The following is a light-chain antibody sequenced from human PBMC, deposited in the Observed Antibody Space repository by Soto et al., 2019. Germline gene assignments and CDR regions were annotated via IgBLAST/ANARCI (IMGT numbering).Light chain of an antibody. CDR3: SAYTSTNNWV. CDR1: SSDVGGYNY. CDR2: EVS. Sequence: QSALTQPASVAGSPGQAITISCTGTSSDVGGYNYVSWFQQHPGKVPKLFISEVSNRPSGVSNRFSGSKSGNTASLTISGLQAEDEADYYCSAYTSTNNWVFGGGTQLTVL. J-gene: IGLJ3*02. V-gene: IGLV2-14*01.